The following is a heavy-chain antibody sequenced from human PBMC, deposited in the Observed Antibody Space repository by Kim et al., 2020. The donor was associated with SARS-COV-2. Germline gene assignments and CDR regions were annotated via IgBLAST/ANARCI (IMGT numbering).Heavy chain of an antibody. Sequence: GGSLRLSCAASGFTFSSYSMNWVRQAPGKGLEWVSSISSSSYIYYADSVKGRFTISRDNAKNSLYLQMNSLRAEDTAVYYCARDHNVVVPAAMPDYYGMDVWGQGTTVTVSS. CDR3: ARDHNVVVPAAMPDYYGMDV. J-gene: IGHJ6*02. CDR1: GFTFSSYS. CDR2: ISSSSYI. V-gene: IGHV3-21*01. D-gene: IGHD2-2*01.